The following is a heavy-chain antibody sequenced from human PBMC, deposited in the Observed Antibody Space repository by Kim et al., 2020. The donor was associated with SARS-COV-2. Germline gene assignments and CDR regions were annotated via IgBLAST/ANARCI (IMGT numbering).Heavy chain of an antibody. Sequence: GGSLRLSCAASGFTFSDYSMNWVRQAPGKGLEWVSYISRSSSTTYYADSVKGRFTISRDDAKNSLYLQLNSLRDEDTAVYYCAIEVIVGIGNWFDPSGHGTLVTLSS. CDR1: GFTFSDYS. D-gene: IGHD3-22*01. CDR3: AIEVIVGIGNWFDP. CDR2: ISRSSSTT. V-gene: IGHV3-48*02. J-gene: IGHJ5*02.